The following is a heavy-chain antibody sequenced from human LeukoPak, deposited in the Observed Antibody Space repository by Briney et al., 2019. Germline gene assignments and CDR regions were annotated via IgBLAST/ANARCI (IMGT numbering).Heavy chain of an antibody. D-gene: IGHD2-15*01. Sequence: GRSLRLSCAASGFTFSSYAMHWVRQAPGKGLEWVAVISYDGSNKYYADSVKGRFTISRDNSKNTLYLQMNSLRAEDTAVYYCARVRGDIVVVAHPPCYYGMDVWGQGTTVTVSS. CDR1: GFTFSSYA. CDR2: ISYDGSNK. CDR3: ARVRGDIVVVAHPPCYYGMDV. V-gene: IGHV3-30-3*01. J-gene: IGHJ6*02.